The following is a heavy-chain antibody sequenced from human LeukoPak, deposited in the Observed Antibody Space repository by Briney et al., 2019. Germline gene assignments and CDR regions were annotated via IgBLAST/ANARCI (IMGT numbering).Heavy chain of an antibody. CDR2: IIPIFGTA. CDR1: GGTFSSYA. CDR3: ARELEPTQGLDY. Sequence: ASVKVSCKASGGTFSSYAISWVRQAPGQGLEWMGGIIPIFGTANYAQKFQGRVTITTDESTSTAYMELSSLRSEDTAVYYCARELEPTQGLDYWGQGTLVTVSS. V-gene: IGHV1-69*05. J-gene: IGHJ4*02. D-gene: IGHD1-1*01.